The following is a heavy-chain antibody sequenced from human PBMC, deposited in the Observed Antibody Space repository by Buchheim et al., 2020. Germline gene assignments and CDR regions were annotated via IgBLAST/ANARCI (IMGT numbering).Heavy chain of an antibody. Sequence: QVQLQQWGAGLLKPSETLSLTCAVYGGSFSGYYWSWIRQPPGKGLEWIGEINHSGSTNYNPSLKSRVTISVDTSKNQFSLKLSSVTAADTAVYYCARGGRGRVFSSSLPILGAVNSRSTAGWFDPWGQGTL. J-gene: IGHJ5*02. CDR2: INHSGST. D-gene: IGHD2-21*01. CDR3: ARGGRGRVFSSSLPILGAVNSRSTAGWFDP. V-gene: IGHV4-34*01. CDR1: GGSFSGYY.